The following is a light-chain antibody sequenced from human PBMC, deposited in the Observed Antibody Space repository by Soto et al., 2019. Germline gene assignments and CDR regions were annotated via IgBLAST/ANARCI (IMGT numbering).Light chain of an antibody. CDR2: GTS. CDR3: QNYGSSSLT. CDR1: QSLSTSY. Sequence: DIVLTQSPGTLSLSTGERATLSCRASQSLSTSYLAWYQQKPGQAPRLLTYGTSSRASGIPDRFSGSGSGTDFTLTISRLEPEDFAVYYCQNYGSSSLTFGGGTKVDI. V-gene: IGKV3-20*01. J-gene: IGKJ4*01.